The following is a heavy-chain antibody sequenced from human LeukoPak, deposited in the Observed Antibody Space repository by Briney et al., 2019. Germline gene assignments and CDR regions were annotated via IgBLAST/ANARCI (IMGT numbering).Heavy chain of an antibody. D-gene: IGHD2-15*01. CDR1: GYSFSNQW. CDR3: ARPLGYCSGGSCLDFDY. J-gene: IGHJ4*02. Sequence: GESLKISCEGSGYSFSNQWIGWVRQMPGKGLEWMGIIYPGDSDTRYSPSFQGQVTISADKSISTAYLQWSSLKASDTAMYYCARPLGYCSGGSCLDFDYWGQGTLVTVSS. V-gene: IGHV5-51*01. CDR2: IYPGDSDT.